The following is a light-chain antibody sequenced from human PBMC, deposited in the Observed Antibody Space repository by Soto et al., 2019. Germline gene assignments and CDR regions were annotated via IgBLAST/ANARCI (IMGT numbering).Light chain of an antibody. Sequence: DIQLTQSPSFLSASVGDRVTITCRASQAISSYLAWYQQKPGKAPKLLIHAASTLQSGVPSRFSGSRSGTEFTLTISSLQPEDFATYYCQQLNSYPLTFGGGTKVEIK. CDR1: QAISSY. V-gene: IGKV1-9*01. J-gene: IGKJ4*01. CDR2: AAS. CDR3: QQLNSYPLT.